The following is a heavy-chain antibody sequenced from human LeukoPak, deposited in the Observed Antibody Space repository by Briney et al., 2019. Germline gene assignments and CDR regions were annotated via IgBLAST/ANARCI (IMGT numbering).Heavy chain of an antibody. CDR1: GGSISSSSYY. CDR2: IYYSGST. Sequence: SETLSLTCTVSGGSISSSSYYWGWIRQPPGKGLEWIGSIYYSGSTYYNPSLKSRVTISVDTSKNQFSLKLSSVTAADTAVYYCARPEVDSGYNWFDPWGQGILVTVSS. J-gene: IGHJ5*02. CDR3: ARPEVDSGYNWFDP. V-gene: IGHV4-39*01. D-gene: IGHD3-10*01.